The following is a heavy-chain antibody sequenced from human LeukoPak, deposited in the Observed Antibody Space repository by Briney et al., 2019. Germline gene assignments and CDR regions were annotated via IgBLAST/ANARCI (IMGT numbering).Heavy chain of an antibody. V-gene: IGHV1-3*01. J-gene: IGHJ4*02. CDR1: GYTFTSYA. CDR3: ARGPRSLSGELLLRTRDFDY. CDR2: INAGNGNT. D-gene: IGHD3-10*02. Sequence: ASVKVSCKASGYTFTSYAMHWVRQAPGQRLEWMGWINAGNGNTKYSQKFQGRVTITRDTSASTAYMELSSLRSEDTAVYYCARGPRSLSGELLLRTRDFDYWGQGTLVTVSS.